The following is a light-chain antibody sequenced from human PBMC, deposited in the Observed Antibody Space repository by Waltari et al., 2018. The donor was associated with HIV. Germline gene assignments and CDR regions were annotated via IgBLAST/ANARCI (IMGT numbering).Light chain of an antibody. CDR3: QSYDISLSGWV. CDR1: SSNIGAGFD. V-gene: IGLV1-40*01. J-gene: IGLJ2*01. CDR2: NNT. Sequence: QSVLTQPPSVSGAPGQRVTISCTGTSSNIGAGFDVRWYQQLPGTVPKVLIYNNTDRPSGVPDRFSGSKSATSASLAITGLQAEDEANYYCQSYDISLSGWVFGGGTKLTVL.